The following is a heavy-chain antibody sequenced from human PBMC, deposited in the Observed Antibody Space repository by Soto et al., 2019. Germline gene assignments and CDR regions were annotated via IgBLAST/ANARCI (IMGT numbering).Heavy chain of an antibody. CDR2: IYYSGTT. Sequence: SENLSLTCTVSGGSISNYYWTWIRQPPGKGLQWIGYIYYSGTTNYNPSLKSRVTISVDTSKNQFSLKLTSVTAADTAVYYCGSYGGGGSSRTDNGMDVWGQGTTVTVSS. D-gene: IGHD3-10*01. CDR1: GGSISNYY. CDR3: GSYGGGGSSRTDNGMDV. J-gene: IGHJ6*02. V-gene: IGHV4-59*08.